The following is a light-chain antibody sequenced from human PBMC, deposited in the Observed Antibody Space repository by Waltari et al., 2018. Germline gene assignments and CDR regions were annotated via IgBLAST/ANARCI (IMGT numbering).Light chain of an antibody. CDR1: SSDVGYSDS. CDR2: EVK. Sequence: QSALTQPASVSGSPGQSITLSCTGNSSDVGYSDSVSCYQQFPGKVPIVLISEVKIRPSGVSNRLPASKSGNTASLTISGLQSEDEADYYCAAHTSRGTWVFVGGTKVTVL. J-gene: IGLJ3*02. V-gene: IGLV2-14*01. CDR3: AAHTSRGTWV.